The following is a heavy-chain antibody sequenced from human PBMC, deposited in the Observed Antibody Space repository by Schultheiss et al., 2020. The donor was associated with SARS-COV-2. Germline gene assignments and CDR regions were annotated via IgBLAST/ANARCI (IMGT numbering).Heavy chain of an antibody. V-gene: IGHV3-53*01. CDR2: IYSGGST. CDR3: AREGYYGSGSLALGNAFDI. Sequence: GGSLRLSCAASGFTVSSNYMSWVRQAPGKGLEWVSVIYSGGSTYYADSVKGRFTISRDNSKNTLYLQMNSLRAEDTAVYYCAREGYYGSGSLALGNAFDIWGQGTMVTVSS. D-gene: IGHD3-10*01. J-gene: IGHJ3*02. CDR1: GFTVSSNY.